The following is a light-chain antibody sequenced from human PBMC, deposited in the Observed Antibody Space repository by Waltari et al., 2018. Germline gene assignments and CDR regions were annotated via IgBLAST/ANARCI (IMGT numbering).Light chain of an antibody. CDR3: HLYGSSRT. J-gene: IGKJ1*01. V-gene: IGKV3-20*01. Sequence: EIVPTQSPGTLSLSPGERATLSCRASQGVDNNYLAWYQQRPGQAPRLLIYGFSSRAPRNPDRFSGSGSGTDFTLTISRLEPEDFAVYYCHLYGSSRTFGQGTKVEVK. CDR1: QGVDNNY. CDR2: GFS.